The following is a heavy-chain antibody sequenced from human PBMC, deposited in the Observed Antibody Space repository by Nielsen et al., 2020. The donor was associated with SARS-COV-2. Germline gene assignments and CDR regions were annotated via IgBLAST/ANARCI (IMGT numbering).Heavy chain of an antibody. CDR3: AKVGSRLTTAVISPYWYFDL. J-gene: IGHJ2*01. CDR1: GYIITNYW. D-gene: IGHD6-19*01. CDR2: INPNSDGT. V-gene: IGHV1-2*02. Sequence: ASVKVSCKASGYIITNYWIHWVRQAPGQGLEWMGWINPNSDGTDYAEKFQGRVSMTRDTSINTAYMELTRVKSDDTAVYFCAKVGSRLTTAVISPYWYFDLWGRGTLVTVSS.